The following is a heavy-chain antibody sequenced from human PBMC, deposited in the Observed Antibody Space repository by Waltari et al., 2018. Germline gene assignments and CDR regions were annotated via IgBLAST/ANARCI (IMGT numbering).Heavy chain of an antibody. V-gene: IGHV1-2*06. J-gene: IGHJ5*02. CDR2: INPNSGGT. D-gene: IGHD3-3*01. CDR3: ARVVTRFLEPFDP. CDR1: GYTFTSYG. Sequence: QVQLVQSGAEVKKPGASVKVSCKASGYTFTSYGISWVRKAPGQGLEWMGRINPNSGGTNYAQKFQGRVTMTRDTSISTAYMELSRLRSDDTAVYYCARVVTRFLEPFDPWGQGTLVTVSS.